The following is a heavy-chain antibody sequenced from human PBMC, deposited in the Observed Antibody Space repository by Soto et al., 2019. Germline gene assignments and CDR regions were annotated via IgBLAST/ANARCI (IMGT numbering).Heavy chain of an antibody. D-gene: IGHD3-10*01. Sequence: GASVKVSCKASGYIFTGYGINWLRQAPGQGLEWLGWIGLYIDNTNYAQKFQGRVTITSATSTSTVYMELRSLTSDDTAVYYCASGAFDYRSESDYKTPFDYWGQGTLVTVSS. CDR1: GYIFTGYG. CDR2: IGLYIDNT. CDR3: ASGAFDYRSESDYKTPFDY. V-gene: IGHV1-18*04. J-gene: IGHJ4*02.